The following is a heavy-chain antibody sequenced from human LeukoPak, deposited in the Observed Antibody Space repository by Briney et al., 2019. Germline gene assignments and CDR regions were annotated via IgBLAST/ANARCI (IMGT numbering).Heavy chain of an antibody. Sequence: PGGSLRLSCAASGLTFSSYAMSWVRQAPGKGLEWVSAISGSGGSTYYADSVKGRFTISRDNSKNTLYLQMNSLRAEDTAVYYCARGEAYYYDSSGYYLMWGQGTLVTVSS. CDR2: ISGSGGST. V-gene: IGHV3-23*01. J-gene: IGHJ4*02. CDR1: GLTFSSYA. D-gene: IGHD3-22*01. CDR3: ARGEAYYYDSSGYYLM.